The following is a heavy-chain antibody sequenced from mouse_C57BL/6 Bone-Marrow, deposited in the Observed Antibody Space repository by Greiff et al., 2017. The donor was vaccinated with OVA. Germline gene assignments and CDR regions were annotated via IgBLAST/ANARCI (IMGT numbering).Heavy chain of an antibody. J-gene: IGHJ2*01. D-gene: IGHD2-4*01. CDR2: ISYSGST. CDR1: GYSITSGYD. V-gene: IGHV3-1*01. CDR3: ARGLRRKEFDY. Sequence: EVQGVESGPGMVKPSQSLSLTCTVTGYSITSGYDWHWIRHFPGNKLEWMGYISYSGSTNYNPSLKSRISITHDTSKNHFFLKLNSVTTEDTATYYCARGLRRKEFDYWGQGTTLTVSS.